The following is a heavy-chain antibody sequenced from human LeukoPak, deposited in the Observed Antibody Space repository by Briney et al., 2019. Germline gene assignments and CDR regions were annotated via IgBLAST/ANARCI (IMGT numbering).Heavy chain of an antibody. V-gene: IGHV4-39*07. Sequence: SETLSLTCTVSGGSISSSSYYWGWIRQPPGKGLEWIGSIYYSGSTYYNPSLKSRVTISVDTSKNQFSLKLSSVTAADTAVYYCAWYRGDAFDIWGQGTMVTVSS. CDR1: GGSISSSSYY. D-gene: IGHD6-13*01. J-gene: IGHJ3*02. CDR2: IYYSGST. CDR3: AWYRGDAFDI.